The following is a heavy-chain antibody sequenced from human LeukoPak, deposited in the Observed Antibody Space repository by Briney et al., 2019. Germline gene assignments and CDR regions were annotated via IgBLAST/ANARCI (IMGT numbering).Heavy chain of an antibody. CDR3: ARSDYIWGSYRY. V-gene: IGHV4-59*01. D-gene: IGHD3-16*02. J-gene: IGHJ4*02. CDR2: IYYSGTTST. CDR1: GDPIGYFY. Sequence: SETLSLTCTVSGDPIGYFYWNWIRQPPGKALEWIGHIYYSGTTSTNYNPSLKSRVTMSVDRFNNHFSLRLSSVTAADTAIYYCARSDYIWGSYRYWGQGTLVTVPS.